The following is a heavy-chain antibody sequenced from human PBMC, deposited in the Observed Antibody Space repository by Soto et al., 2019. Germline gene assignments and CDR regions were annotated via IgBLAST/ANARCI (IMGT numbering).Heavy chain of an antibody. V-gene: IGHV3-11*01. Sequence: VGSLRLSCAASAFAFRDYYMSWIRQAPGKGLEWVAYISNGGITVYYADSVKGRFTISRDNARNSMSLQMKSLRVDDTAVYYCVRSSLGVGDAFDIWGEGTTVTVSS. D-gene: IGHD2-15*01. CDR2: ISNGGITV. CDR3: VRSSLGVGDAFDI. J-gene: IGHJ3*02. CDR1: AFAFRDYY.